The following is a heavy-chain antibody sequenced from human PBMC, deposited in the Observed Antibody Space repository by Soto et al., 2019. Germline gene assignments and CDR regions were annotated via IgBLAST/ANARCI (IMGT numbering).Heavy chain of an antibody. Sequence: GGSLRLSCAASGFTFSSYWMYWVRQAPGKGLVWVSHINNDGSSASYADSVKGRFTISRDNAKNTLYLQMNSLRAEDTAVYYCARVWLAFDPWGQGTLVTVSS. CDR1: GFTFSSYW. V-gene: IGHV3-74*01. CDR3: ARVWLAFDP. D-gene: IGHD6-19*01. CDR2: INNDGSSA. J-gene: IGHJ5*02.